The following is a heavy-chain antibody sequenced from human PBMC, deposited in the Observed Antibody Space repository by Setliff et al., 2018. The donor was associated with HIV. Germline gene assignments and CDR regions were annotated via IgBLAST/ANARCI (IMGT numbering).Heavy chain of an antibody. V-gene: IGHV4-59*08. CDR2: IANDGST. Sequence: SETLSLTCNDSGDSISRYYWSWIRQPPGKGLEWIGYIANDGSTNYNPPLKSRLSISVDTSKNQVSLKLTSVTAADTAVYYCTRHLPVYYGSGVSYYFDYWGQGTLVTVSS. D-gene: IGHD3-10*01. J-gene: IGHJ4*02. CDR1: GDSISRYY. CDR3: TRHLPVYYGSGVSYYFDY.